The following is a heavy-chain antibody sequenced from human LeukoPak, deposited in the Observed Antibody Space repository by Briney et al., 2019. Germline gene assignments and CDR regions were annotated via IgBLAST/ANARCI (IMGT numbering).Heavy chain of an antibody. CDR2: IYYSGST. Sequence: SETLSVTCTVSGGSISSSSYYWGWIRQPPGRGLEWIGRIYYSGSTYYNPSLKSRVTISVDTSKNQFSLKLSSVSAADTAVYYCVRHIVVVSTPADWFDPWGQGTLVTVSS. V-gene: IGHV4-39*01. J-gene: IGHJ5*02. CDR1: GGSISSSSYY. CDR3: VRHIVVVSTPADWFDP. D-gene: IGHD2-21*01.